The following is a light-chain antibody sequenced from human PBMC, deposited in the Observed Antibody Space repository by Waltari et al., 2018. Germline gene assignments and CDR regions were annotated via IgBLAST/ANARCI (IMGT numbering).Light chain of an antibody. CDR1: SSDVGGYNY. V-gene: IGLV2-8*01. J-gene: IGLJ3*02. Sequence: QSALTQPPSASGSPGQSVTISCTGTSSDVGGYNYVSWYQHHPGKAPKLMVYEVNKRPSGVADRFSCSKSGNTASLTVSGLQAEDESDYYCSSYAGSNHLVFGGGTKLTVL. CDR3: SSYAGSNHLV. CDR2: EVN.